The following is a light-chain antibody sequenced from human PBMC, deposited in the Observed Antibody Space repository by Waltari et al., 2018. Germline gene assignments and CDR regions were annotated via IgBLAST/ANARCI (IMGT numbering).Light chain of an antibody. CDR2: EIC. CDR3: SSYRSSCVV. J-gene: IGLJ2*01. Sequence: SCHHQDPATAPQIMIYEICHRPSDICSRFSGSKSGTTASLTVSRLQADDEDYYFCSSYRSSCVVFGGGTKLTV. V-gene: IGLV2-14*01.